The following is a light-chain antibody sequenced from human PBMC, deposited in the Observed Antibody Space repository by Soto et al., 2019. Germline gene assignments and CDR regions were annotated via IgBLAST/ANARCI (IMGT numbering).Light chain of an antibody. Sequence: DVQMTRSPSSLSASVGYRLTLTCRASQTVTSYLNWYQQKPGKAPKLLIYAASTLQSGVPSRFSGSGSGTEFTLTIISLQPEDFATYYCQQSYRFPKTFGRGTKVEVK. CDR2: AAS. J-gene: IGKJ1*01. CDR3: QQSYRFPKT. V-gene: IGKV1-39*01. CDR1: QTVTSY.